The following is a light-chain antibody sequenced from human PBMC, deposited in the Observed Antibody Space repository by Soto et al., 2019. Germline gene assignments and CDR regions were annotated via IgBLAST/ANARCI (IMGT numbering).Light chain of an antibody. J-gene: IGLJ1*01. CDR3: ISYAGSSNV. Sequence: QSALTQPPSASGSPGQSVTISCTGTSSDVGSYDYVSWYQQHPGKAPKLMIYEVSKRPSGVPDRFSGSKSGNTASLTVSGLQAEDEADYCCISYAGSSNVFGTGTKLTVL. V-gene: IGLV2-8*01. CDR2: EVS. CDR1: SSDVGSYDY.